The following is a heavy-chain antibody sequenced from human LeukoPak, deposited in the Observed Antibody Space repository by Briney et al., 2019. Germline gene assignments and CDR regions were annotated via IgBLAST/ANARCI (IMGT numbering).Heavy chain of an antibody. CDR2: IYYSGTT. CDR3: ASQQSCGWPRRGDDY. CDR1: GGSMSSSGYY. V-gene: IGHV4-39*01. Sequence: PSETLSLTCAVSGGSMSSSGYYWGWIRQPPGKGLEWIGNIYYSGTTHYNPSLASRVTISVATSKSQFSLMLTSVTAADTAVYYCASQQSCGWPRRGDDYWGQGMLVTVSS. D-gene: IGHD6-19*01. J-gene: IGHJ4*02.